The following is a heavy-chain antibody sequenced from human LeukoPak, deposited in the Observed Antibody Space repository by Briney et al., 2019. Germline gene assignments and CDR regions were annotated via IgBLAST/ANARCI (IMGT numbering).Heavy chain of an antibody. CDR1: GYTVTSYG. CDR2: INAYNGNT. CDR3: ARVPRRSTSWAEWDAWFDP. V-gene: IGHV1-18*01. Sequence: ASVKVSCKASGYTVTSYGISWVRQVPGQGLEWMGWINAYNGNTNYSQKLQGRVTMTTDTSTSTAYMELRSLRSDDTAVYYCARVPRRSTSWAEWDAWFDPWGQGTLVTVSS. D-gene: IGHD2-2*01. J-gene: IGHJ5*02.